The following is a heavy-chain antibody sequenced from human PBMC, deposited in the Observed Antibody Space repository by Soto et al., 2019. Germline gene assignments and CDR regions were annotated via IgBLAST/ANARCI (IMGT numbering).Heavy chain of an antibody. D-gene: IGHD1-26*01. CDR3: ARQLRSYPYYYHGMDV. Sequence: GESLKISCKGSGYSFTSYWIGWVRQMPGKGLVWMGIIYPGDSDTRYSPSFQGQVTISADKSISTAYLQWSSLKASDTAMYYCARQLRSYPYYYHGMDVWGQGATVTVSS. CDR2: IYPGDSDT. V-gene: IGHV5-51*01. CDR1: GYSFTSYW. J-gene: IGHJ6*02.